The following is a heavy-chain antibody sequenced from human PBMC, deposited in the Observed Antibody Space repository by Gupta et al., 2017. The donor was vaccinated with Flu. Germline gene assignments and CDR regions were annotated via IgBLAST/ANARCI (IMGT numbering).Heavy chain of an antibody. V-gene: IGHV3-73*02. J-gene: IGHJ4*02. D-gene: IGHD2-8*01. CDR3: TRGYCTNGVCYNFDY. CDR2: IRSKANSYAT. CDR1: GFTFSGSA. Sequence: EVQLVESGGGLVQPGGSLKLSCAASGFTFSGSAMHWVRQASGKGLGWVGRIRSKANSYATAYGASVKGRFTISRDDSKNTAYLQMNSLETEDTAVYYCTRGYCTNGVCYNFDYWGQGTLVTVSS.